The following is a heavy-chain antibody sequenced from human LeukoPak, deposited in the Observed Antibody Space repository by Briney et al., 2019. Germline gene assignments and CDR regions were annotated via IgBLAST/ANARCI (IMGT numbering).Heavy chain of an antibody. CDR2: IYYSGST. V-gene: IGHV4-59*08. CDR1: GGSISSYY. D-gene: IGHD1-14*01. Sequence: SETLSLTCTVSGGSISSYYWSWIRQPPGKGLEWIGYIYYSGSTNYNPSLKSRVTISVDTSKDQFSLKLSSVTAADTAVYYCARHWYLEAFDIWGQGTMVTVSS. CDR3: ARHWYLEAFDI. J-gene: IGHJ3*02.